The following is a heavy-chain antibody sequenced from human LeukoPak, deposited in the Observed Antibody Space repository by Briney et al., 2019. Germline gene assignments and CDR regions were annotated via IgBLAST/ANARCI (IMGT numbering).Heavy chain of an antibody. J-gene: IGHJ4*02. D-gene: IGHD3-22*01. CDR2: IYSGGST. V-gene: IGHV3-66*01. CDR3: ARGGDATYYYDSSQFVKFDF. Sequence: GGSLRLSCGASGFTVSSHYMSWVRQAPGKGLEWVSVIYSGGSTYYADSVKGRFTISRDNSKNALFLQMNSLRVEDTAVYYCARGGDATYYYDSSQFVKFDFWGQGTLVTVSS. CDR1: GFTVSSHY.